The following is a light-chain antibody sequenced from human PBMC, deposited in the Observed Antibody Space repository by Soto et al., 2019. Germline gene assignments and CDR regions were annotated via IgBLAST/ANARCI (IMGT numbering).Light chain of an antibody. CDR2: GAS. Sequence: DIQMTQSPSTLSASVGDRVTITCRASQNIDRWLAWYQQKPGKAPNLLIYGASSLESGVPSSFSGSGSGTEFTLTISSLRPDDFATYYCQHYNSYPWTFGQGTKVEIK. CDR3: QHYNSYPWT. J-gene: IGKJ1*01. CDR1: QNIDRW. V-gene: IGKV1-5*03.